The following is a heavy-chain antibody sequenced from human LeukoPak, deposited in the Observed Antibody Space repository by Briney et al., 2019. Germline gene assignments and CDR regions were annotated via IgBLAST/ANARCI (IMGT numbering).Heavy chain of an antibody. J-gene: IGHJ4*02. V-gene: IGHV2-5*01. CDR2: IYWNDDK. CDR3: AHKTNNGGPFDY. D-gene: IGHD1/OR15-1a*01. Sequence: SGPTLVNPTQTLTLTCTFSGFSLRTSGVGVGCIRQPPGKALEWLALIYWNDDKRYGPSLKNRLTITKDTSEYDMVLTMTNMDPVDTATYYCAHKTNNGGPFDYWGQGSLVTVSS. CDR1: GFSLRTSGVG.